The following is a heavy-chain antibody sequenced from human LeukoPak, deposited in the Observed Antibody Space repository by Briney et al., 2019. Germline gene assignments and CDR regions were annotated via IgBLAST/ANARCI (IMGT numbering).Heavy chain of an antibody. CDR3: ARVLSSSWYGGWFDP. CDR2: INDSGSS. CDR1: GYSISSGYY. J-gene: IGHJ5*02. V-gene: IGHV4-38-2*02. D-gene: IGHD6-13*01. Sequence: SETLSLTCTVSGYSISSGYYWGWIRQAPGKGPEWIGEINDSGSSNSNPSLKSRVTISVDTSKNQFSLKLSSVTAADTAVYYCARVLSSSWYGGWFDPWGQGTLVTVSS.